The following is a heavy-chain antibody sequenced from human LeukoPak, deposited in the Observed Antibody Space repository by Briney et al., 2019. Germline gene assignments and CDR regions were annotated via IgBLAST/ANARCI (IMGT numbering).Heavy chain of an antibody. CDR1: GFSFSDYP. CDR2: IRANAYGGTT. D-gene: IGHD2-21*02. V-gene: IGHV3-49*04. J-gene: IGHJ4*02. CDR3: ARDGRCGGDCYAS. Sequence: PGRSLRLSCTASGFSFSDYPMTWVRQAPGKGLEWVTFIRANAYGGTTEYAASVKGRFTISRDDSKSIAYLQMNSLRVEDTAVYYCARDGRCGGDCYASWGQGTLVTVSS.